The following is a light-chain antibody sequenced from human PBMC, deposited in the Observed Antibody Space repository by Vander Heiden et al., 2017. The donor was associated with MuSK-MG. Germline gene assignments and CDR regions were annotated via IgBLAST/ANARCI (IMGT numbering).Light chain of an antibody. CDR3: QQLNTYPLT. CDR1: QGISSY. J-gene: IGKJ5*01. V-gene: IGKV1-9*01. CDR2: DAS. Sequence: DIHLTQSPSFLSASVGDRVTITCRASQGISSYLAWYQQKPGKAPKLLIYDASTLQSGVPSTSSGSGSGTAFTLTISSLQPEDFATSSSQQLNTYPLTFGQGTRLELK.